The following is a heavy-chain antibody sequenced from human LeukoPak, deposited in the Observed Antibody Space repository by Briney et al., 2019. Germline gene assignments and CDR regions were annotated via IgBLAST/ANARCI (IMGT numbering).Heavy chain of an antibody. CDR3: TRAYCGGDCYFQH. J-gene: IGHJ1*01. V-gene: IGHV3-49*04. CDR2: IRSKAYGGTT. Sequence: GGSLRLSCTASGFTFGDYAVSWVRQAPGKGLEWVVFIRSKAYGGTTEYAASVKGRFTISRDDSKSIAYLQMNSLNTEDTAVYYCTRAYCGGDCYFQHWGQGTLVTVSS. D-gene: IGHD2-21*02. CDR1: GFTFGDYA.